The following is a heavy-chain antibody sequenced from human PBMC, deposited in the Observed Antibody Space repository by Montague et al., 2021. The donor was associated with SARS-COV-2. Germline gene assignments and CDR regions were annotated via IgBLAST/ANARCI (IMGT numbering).Heavy chain of an antibody. CDR1: GDSTRSYY. CDR2: IYHGGSTNFNPRGTT. Sequence: SETLSLTCSVSGDSTRSYYWSWIRQPPGKGLEWIGYIYHGGSTNFNPRGTTNYNPSLQSRATISGGTSKNQFSLKLTSVTAADTAVYYCARTRGDGFSDYWGQGTLVTVSS. D-gene: IGHD5-24*01. CDR3: ARTRGDGFSDY. V-gene: IGHV4-59*01. J-gene: IGHJ4*02.